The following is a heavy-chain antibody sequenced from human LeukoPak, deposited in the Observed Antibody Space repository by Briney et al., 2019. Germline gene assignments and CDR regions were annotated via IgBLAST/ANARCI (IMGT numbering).Heavy chain of an antibody. CDR1: GGSFSGYY. CDR3: ARRRSVGYGDYSYLIDY. J-gene: IGHJ4*02. D-gene: IGHD4-17*01. Sequence: SETLSLTCAVSGGSFSGYYWSWIRQPPGKGLEWIGEINHSGSTNYNPSLKSRVTISVETSKNQFSLKLSSVTAADTAVYYCARRRSVGYGDYSYLIDYWGQGTLVTVSS. V-gene: IGHV4-34*01. CDR2: INHSGST.